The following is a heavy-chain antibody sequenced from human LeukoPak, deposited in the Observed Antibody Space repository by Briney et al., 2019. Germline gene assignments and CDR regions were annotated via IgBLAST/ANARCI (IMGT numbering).Heavy chain of an antibody. Sequence: GGSLRLSCAASGFTFSSYWMSWVRQAPGEGLEWVSVIYSGGSTYYADSVKGRFIISRDNSKNTLYLQMNSLRAEDTAVYYCAGTCRTTWLDGFDIWGQGTMVTVSS. J-gene: IGHJ3*02. D-gene: IGHD1-14*01. CDR1: GFTFSSYW. V-gene: IGHV3-53*01. CDR2: IYSGGST. CDR3: AGTCRTTWLDGFDI.